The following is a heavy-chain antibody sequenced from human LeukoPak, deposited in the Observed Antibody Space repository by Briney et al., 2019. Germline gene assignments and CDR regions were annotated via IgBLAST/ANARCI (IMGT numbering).Heavy chain of an antibody. CDR3: ASAETQTLRFLEWLPPAPCD. V-gene: IGHV1-69*04. Sequence: GASVKVSCKASGGTFSSYAISWVRQAPGQGLEWMGRIIPILGIANYAQKFQGRVTITADKSTSTAYMELNSLRSEDTAVYYCASAETQTLRFLEWLPPAPCDWGQGTLVTVSS. CDR2: IIPILGIA. CDR1: GGTFSSYA. J-gene: IGHJ4*02. D-gene: IGHD3-3*01.